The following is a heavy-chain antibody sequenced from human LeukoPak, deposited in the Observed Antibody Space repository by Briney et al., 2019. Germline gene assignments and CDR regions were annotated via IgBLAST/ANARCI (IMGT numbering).Heavy chain of an antibody. Sequence: PSETLSLTCTVSGGSISPSTYYWGWIRQPPGKGLEWIGSISYSGSTYNNPSLKSRVTISVDTSKNQFSLKLSSVTAPDTAVYYCARRVYSGSYNWYFDLWGRGTLVTVSS. CDR3: ARRVYSGSYNWYFDL. D-gene: IGHD1-26*01. CDR1: GGSISPSTYY. CDR2: ISYSGST. J-gene: IGHJ2*01. V-gene: IGHV4-39*01.